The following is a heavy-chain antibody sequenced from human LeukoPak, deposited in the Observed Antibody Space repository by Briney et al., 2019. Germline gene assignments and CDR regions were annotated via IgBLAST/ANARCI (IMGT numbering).Heavy chain of an antibody. D-gene: IGHD2/OR15-2a*01. CDR3: ARDTSSGALDYYGMDV. Sequence: SETLSLTCAVYGGSFSGYYWSWIRQPPGKGLEWIGEINHSGSTNYNPSLKSRVTISVDTSKNQFSLKLSSVTAADTAVYYCARDTSSGALDYYGMDVWGQGTTVTVSS. V-gene: IGHV4-34*01. CDR2: INHSGST. J-gene: IGHJ6*02. CDR1: GGSFSGYY.